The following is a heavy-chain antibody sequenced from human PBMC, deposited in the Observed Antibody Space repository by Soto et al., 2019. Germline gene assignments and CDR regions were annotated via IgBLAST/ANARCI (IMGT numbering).Heavy chain of an antibody. CDR3: ARVGFEYSSSSDYFDY. J-gene: IGHJ4*02. V-gene: IGHV1-69*13. Sequence: SVKVSCKASGGTFSSYAISWVRQAPGQGLEWMGGIIPIFGTANYAQKFQGRVTITADESTSTAYMELSSLRSEDTAVYYCARVGFEYSSSSDYFDYWGQGTLVTVSS. CDR2: IIPIFGTA. CDR1: GGTFSSYA. D-gene: IGHD6-6*01.